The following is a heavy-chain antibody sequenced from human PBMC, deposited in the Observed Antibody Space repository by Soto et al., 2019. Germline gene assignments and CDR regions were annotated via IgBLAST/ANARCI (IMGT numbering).Heavy chain of an antibody. J-gene: IGHJ6*02. CDR1: GFTSSSYG. CDR2: IWYDGSNK. CDR3: ARDHWNYGHYYYGMDV. Sequence: VGSLRLSCAASGFTSSSYGMHWVRQAPGKGLEWVAVIWYDGSNKYYADSVKGRFTISRDNSKNTLYLQMNSLRAEDTAVYYCARDHWNYGHYYYGMDVWGQGTTVTVSS. V-gene: IGHV3-33*01. D-gene: IGHD1-7*01.